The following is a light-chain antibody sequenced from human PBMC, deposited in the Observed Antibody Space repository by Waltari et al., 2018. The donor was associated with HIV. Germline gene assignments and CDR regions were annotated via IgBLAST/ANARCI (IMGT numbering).Light chain of an antibody. V-gene: IGLV2-14*03. Sequence: QSALTQPASVSGSPGQSITISCTGTSSDLGAYEYVSWYRQHPYKAPQLLIYDVFYRPSGVSHRFSGSKSGNTASLTISGLQAEDEAVYSCSSYTTTNTIIFGGGTKLTVL. CDR1: SSDLGAYEY. J-gene: IGLJ2*01. CDR2: DVF. CDR3: SSYTTTNTII.